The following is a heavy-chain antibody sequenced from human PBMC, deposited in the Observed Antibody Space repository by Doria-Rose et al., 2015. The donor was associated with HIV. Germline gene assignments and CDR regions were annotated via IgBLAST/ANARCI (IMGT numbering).Heavy chain of an antibody. V-gene: IGHV2-26*01. CDR2: IFSDDER. Sequence: QITLKESGPVLVKPTETLTLTCTVSGVSLSSPGMGVSWIRQPPGKVLEWLANIFSDDERSYRPSLKSRLTISRDTSKSQVVLTMTDMDPVDTATYYCARIKSSRWYHKYYFDFWGQGTLVIVSA. CDR1: GVSLSSPGMG. J-gene: IGHJ4*02. D-gene: IGHD6-13*01. CDR3: ARIKSSRWYHKYYFDF.